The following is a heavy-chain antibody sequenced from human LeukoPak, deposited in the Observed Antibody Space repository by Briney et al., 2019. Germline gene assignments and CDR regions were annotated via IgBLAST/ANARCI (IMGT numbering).Heavy chain of an antibody. V-gene: IGHV4-30-4*08. J-gene: IGHJ4*02. Sequence: SETLSLTCTVSGGSISSGDYYWSWIRQPPGKGLEWIGYIYYSGSTYYNPSLKSRVTISVDTSKNQFSLKLSSVTAADTAVYYCARLELYSSSWYDYWGQGTLVTVSS. D-gene: IGHD6-13*01. CDR2: IYYSGST. CDR3: ARLELYSSSWYDY. CDR1: GGSISSGDYY.